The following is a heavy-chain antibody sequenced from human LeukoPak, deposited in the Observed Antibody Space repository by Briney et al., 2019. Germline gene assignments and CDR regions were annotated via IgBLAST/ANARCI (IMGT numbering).Heavy chain of an antibody. J-gene: IGHJ4*02. V-gene: IGHV1-8*01. CDR2: MNPNSANT. CDR1: GYSFISYD. CDR3: ARGPARFDY. Sequence: ASVKVSCKASGYSFISYDINWVRQAPGQGLEWMGWMNPNSANTGYAQKFQGRATLTRNTSIHTAYMELSGLRSDDTAVYYCARGPARFDYWGQGTLVTVTS.